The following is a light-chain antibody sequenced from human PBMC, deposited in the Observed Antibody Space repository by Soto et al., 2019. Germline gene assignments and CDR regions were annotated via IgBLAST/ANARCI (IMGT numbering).Light chain of an antibody. J-gene: IGLJ1*01. CDR3: CSYAGRDTLYV. Sequence: PVLNPPRSVSSATGQSVTISCPGTSTDVGGYNYVSWYQQHPGKVPKLMIYDVSKRPSGVPDRFSGSKSGNTASLTISGLQAEDEADYYCCSYAGRDTLYVFGSGTKVTVL. CDR1: STDVGGYNY. V-gene: IGLV2-11*01. CDR2: DVS.